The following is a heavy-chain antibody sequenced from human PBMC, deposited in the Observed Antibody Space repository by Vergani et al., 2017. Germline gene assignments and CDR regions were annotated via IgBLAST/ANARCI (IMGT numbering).Heavy chain of an antibody. CDR2: INHSGST. CDR1: GGSFSGYY. J-gene: IGHJ3*02. Sequence: QVQLQQWGAGLLKPSETLSLTCAVYGGSFSGYYWSWIRQPPGRGLEWIGEINHSGSTNYNPSLKSRVTISVDTSKNQFSLKLSSVTAADTAVYYCARGMTGTLAFDIWGQGTMVTVS. V-gene: IGHV4-34*01. D-gene: IGHD1-7*01. CDR3: ARGMTGTLAFDI.